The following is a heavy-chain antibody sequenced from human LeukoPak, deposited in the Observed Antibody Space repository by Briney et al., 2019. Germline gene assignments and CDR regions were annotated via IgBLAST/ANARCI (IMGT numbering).Heavy chain of an antibody. CDR1: GFTFRSYA. D-gene: IGHD6-19*01. V-gene: IGHV3-23*01. CDR2: ISGSGGTT. CDR3: AKPLIAVAGTASDY. J-gene: IGHJ4*02. Sequence: GGSLRFSCAASGFTFRSYAMSWVRQAPGKGLEWVSAISGSGGTTYYADSVKGRLTISRDDSKNTLYLQMNSLRADDTAVYYCAKPLIAVAGTASDYWGQGTLVTVSS.